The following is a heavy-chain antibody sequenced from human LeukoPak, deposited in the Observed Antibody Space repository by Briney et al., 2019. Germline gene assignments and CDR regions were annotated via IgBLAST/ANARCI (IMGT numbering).Heavy chain of an antibody. V-gene: IGHV1-2*02. CDR1: GYTFTGYY. CDR3: ARVRYNWNYLLDY. J-gene: IGHJ4*02. D-gene: IGHD1-7*01. Sequence: ASVKVSRKASGYTFTGYYMHWVRQAPGQGLEWMGWINPNSGGTNYAQKFQGRVTMTRDTSISTAYMELSRLRSDDTAVYYCARVRYNWNYLLDYWGQGTLVTVSS. CDR2: INPNSGGT.